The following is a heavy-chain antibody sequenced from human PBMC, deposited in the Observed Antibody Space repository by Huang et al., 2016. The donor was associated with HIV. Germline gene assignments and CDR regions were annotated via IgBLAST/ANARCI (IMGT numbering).Heavy chain of an antibody. Sequence: QGQLVESGGGVVRPGRSLRLSCVAFGFSFSNYAMHWVRQAPGKRREWVTFISNDGTTTYYANSVKGRFTISRDNFKNTLYLQMNRLRGDDTAVYYCTREYTVAGAFDIWGQGTMVTVSS. CDR2: ISNDGTTT. V-gene: IGHV3-30-3*01. J-gene: IGHJ3*02. CDR1: GFSFSNYA. D-gene: IGHD5-12*01. CDR3: TREYTVAGAFDI.